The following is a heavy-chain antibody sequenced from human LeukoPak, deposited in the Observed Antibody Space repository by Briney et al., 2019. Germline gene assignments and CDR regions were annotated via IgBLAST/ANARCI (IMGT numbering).Heavy chain of an antibody. CDR2: ISSTRTTI. D-gene: IGHD3-10*01. CDR1: GFTFSSYS. V-gene: IGHV3-48*01. Sequence: GGSLRLSCAASGFTFSSYSMNWVRQAPGKGLEWVSNISSTRTTIYYADSVKGRFTISRDNAKNSLYLQMNSLRAEDTAVYYCARGPLWFGEDAFDIWGQGTMVTVSS. J-gene: IGHJ3*02. CDR3: ARGPLWFGEDAFDI.